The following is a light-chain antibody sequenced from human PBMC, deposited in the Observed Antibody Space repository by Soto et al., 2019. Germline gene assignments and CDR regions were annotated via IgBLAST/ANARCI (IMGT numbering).Light chain of an antibody. CDR3: ASYTTSSTNF. J-gene: IGLJ1*01. V-gene: IGLV2-14*01. CDR1: SSDVGGYSY. CDR2: AVS. Sequence: QSALTQPASVSGSPGQSIAISCTGTSSDVGGYSYVSWYQQHLGKAPELVISAVSNRPSGVSDGFSGSKSGNPASLAISGLQTEDEADYYCASYTTSSTNFFGTGTKLTVL.